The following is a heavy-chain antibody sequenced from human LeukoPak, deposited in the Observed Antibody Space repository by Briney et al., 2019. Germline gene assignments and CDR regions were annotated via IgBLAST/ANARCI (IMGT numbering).Heavy chain of an antibody. J-gene: IGHJ3*02. D-gene: IGHD6-6*01. CDR2: MNPNSGNT. V-gene: IGHV1-8*01. CDR1: GYTFINYN. CDR3: YSSSSDAFDI. Sequence: GASVKVSCKASGYTFINYNIHWVRQATGQGLEWMGWMNPNSGNTGYAQKFQGRVTITRNTSISTAYMELSSLRSEDTAVYYCYSSSSDAFDIWGQGTMVTVSS.